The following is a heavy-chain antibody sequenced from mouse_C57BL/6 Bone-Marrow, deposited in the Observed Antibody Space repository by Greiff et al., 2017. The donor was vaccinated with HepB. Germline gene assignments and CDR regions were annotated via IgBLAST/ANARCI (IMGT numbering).Heavy chain of an antibody. Sequence: EVQLQQSGPGLVKPSQSLSLTCSVTGYSITSGYYWNWIRQFPGNKLEWMGYISYDGSNNYNPSLKNRISITRDTSKNQFFLKLNSVTTEDTATYYCAREGVGGYYFDYWGQGTTLTVSS. V-gene: IGHV3-6*01. CDR1: GYSITSGYY. D-gene: IGHD1-1*02. J-gene: IGHJ2*01. CDR3: AREGVGGYYFDY. CDR2: ISYDGSN.